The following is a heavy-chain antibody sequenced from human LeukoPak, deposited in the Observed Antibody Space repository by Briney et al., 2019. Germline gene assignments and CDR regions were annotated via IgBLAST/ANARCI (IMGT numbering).Heavy chain of an antibody. V-gene: IGHV3-21*01. CDR2: ISSSSSYI. CDR3: ARGDWDDSSGYSYTGLDY. CDR1: GFTFSSYS. Sequence: GGSLRLSFAASGFTFSSYSMNWVRQAPGKGLEGVSSISSSSSYIYYADLVKGRFTISRDNAKNSLYLQMNSLRAEDTAVYYCARGDWDDSSGYSYTGLDYWGQGTLVTVSS. D-gene: IGHD3-22*01. J-gene: IGHJ4*02.